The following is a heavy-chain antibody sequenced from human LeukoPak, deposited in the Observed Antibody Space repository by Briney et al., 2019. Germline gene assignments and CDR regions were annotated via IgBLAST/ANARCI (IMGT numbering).Heavy chain of an antibody. CDR3: ARDQGTMVRGPTYYYGMDV. V-gene: IGHV4-39*07. D-gene: IGHD3-10*01. J-gene: IGHJ6*02. CDR2: LYYTGST. CDR1: GGSISSISYY. Sequence: SETLSLTCTVSGGSISSISYYWGWIRQPPGEGLEWIGSLYYTGSTNYNPSLKSRVTISVDTSKNQFSLKLSSVTAADTAVYYCARDQGTMVRGPTYYYGMDVWGQGTTVTVSS.